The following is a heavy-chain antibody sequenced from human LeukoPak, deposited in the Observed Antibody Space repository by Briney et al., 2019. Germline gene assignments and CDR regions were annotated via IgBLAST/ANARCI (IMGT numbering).Heavy chain of an antibody. CDR2: IWYDGSNK. J-gene: IGHJ5*02. Sequence: GSLRLSCAASGFPFSSYGMHWVRQAPGKGLEWVAVIWYDGSNKYYADSVKGRFTISRDNSKNTLYLQMNSLRAEDTAVYYCARDVDGRYNWFDPWGQGTLVTVSS. V-gene: IGHV3-33*01. D-gene: IGHD5-24*01. CDR3: ARDVDGRYNWFDP. CDR1: GFPFSSYG.